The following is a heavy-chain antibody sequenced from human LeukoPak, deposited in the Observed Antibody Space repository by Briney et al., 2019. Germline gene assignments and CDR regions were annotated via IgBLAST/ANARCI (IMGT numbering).Heavy chain of an antibody. J-gene: IGHJ4*02. Sequence: GSLRLTCAASGFTFSSYSMNWVRQAPGKGLEWVSYISSSSSTIYYADSVKGRFTISRDNAKNSLYLQMNSLRAEDTAVYYCARDPITMVRGVCDYWGQGTLVTVSS. D-gene: IGHD3-10*01. CDR3: ARDPITMVRGVCDY. CDR2: ISSSSSTI. V-gene: IGHV3-48*04. CDR1: GFTFSSYS.